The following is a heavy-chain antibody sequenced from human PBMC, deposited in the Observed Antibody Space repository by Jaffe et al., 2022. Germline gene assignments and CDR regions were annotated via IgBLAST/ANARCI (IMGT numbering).Heavy chain of an antibody. CDR3: ARGAVVVAATVRYTDTHFDY. CDR2: INPSGGST. Sequence: QVQLVQSGAEVKKPGASVKVSCKASGYTFTSYYMHWVRQAPGQGLEWMGIINPSGGSTSYAQKFQGRVTMTRDTSTSTVYMELSSLRSEDTAVYYCARGAVVVAATVRYTDTHFDYWGQGTLVTVSS. D-gene: IGHD2-15*01. J-gene: IGHJ4*02. CDR1: GYTFTSYY. V-gene: IGHV1-46*03.